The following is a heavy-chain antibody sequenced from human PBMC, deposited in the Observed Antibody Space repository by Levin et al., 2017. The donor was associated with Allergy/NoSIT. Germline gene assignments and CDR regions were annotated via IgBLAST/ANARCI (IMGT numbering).Heavy chain of an antibody. J-gene: IGHJ6*02. D-gene: IGHD6-19*01. V-gene: IGHV4-61*01. CDR2: INYRGST. CDR1: GGSVSSGTYY. Sequence: NTSETLSLTCTVSGGSVSSGTYYWSWIRQPPGKGLEWIGYINYRGSTQYNPSLKSRVTISVDTSKNEFSLKLSSVTAADTAVYYCARNRIVVAGGNDYYYGMDVWGQGTTVTVSS. CDR3: ARNRIVVAGGNDYYYGMDV.